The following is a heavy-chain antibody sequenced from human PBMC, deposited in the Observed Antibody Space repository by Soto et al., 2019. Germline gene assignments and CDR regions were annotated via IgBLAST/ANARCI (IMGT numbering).Heavy chain of an antibody. CDR1: GGTFSSYT. J-gene: IGHJ3*02. Sequence: SVKVSCKASGGTFSSYTISWVRQAPGQGLEWMGRIIPILGIANYAQKFQGRVTITTDKSTSTAYMELSSLRSEDTAVYYCARDPYSSGWYVFDIWGQGTMVTVSS. CDR3: ARDPYSSGWYVFDI. CDR2: IIPILGIA. V-gene: IGHV1-69*04. D-gene: IGHD6-19*01.